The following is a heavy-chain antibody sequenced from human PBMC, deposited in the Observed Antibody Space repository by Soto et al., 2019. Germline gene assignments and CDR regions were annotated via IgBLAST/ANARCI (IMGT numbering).Heavy chain of an antibody. D-gene: IGHD6-13*01. CDR3: ARLVGNSWIDY. V-gene: IGHV4-39*01. CDR1: GDSIRSTSYY. J-gene: IGHJ4*02. CDR2: VYYSGST. Sequence: SETLSLTCTVSGDSIRSTSYYWGWIRQPPGKGLEWIGNVYYSGSTYYNPPLKSRVTISVDTSKNQLSLQLNSVTPEDTGVYYCARLVGNSWIDYWGQGTLVTVSS.